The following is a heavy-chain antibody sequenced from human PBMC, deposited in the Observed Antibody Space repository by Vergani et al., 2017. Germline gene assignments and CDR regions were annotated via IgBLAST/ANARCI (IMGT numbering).Heavy chain of an antibody. Sequence: QLQLQESGPGLVTPSATLALTCSVSGASIRSSNYYWGWIRQPPGKGLEWIASIYYSGSTYYNPSLKSRVTISVDTSKNQFSLKLSSVTAAGTAVYFCAGHSXVEWLVKLGWIDPWGQGILVTVSS. CDR1: GASIRSSNYY. CDR3: AGHSXVEWLVKLGWIDP. D-gene: IGHD6-19*01. V-gene: IGHV4-39*01. CDR2: IYYSGST. J-gene: IGHJ5*02.